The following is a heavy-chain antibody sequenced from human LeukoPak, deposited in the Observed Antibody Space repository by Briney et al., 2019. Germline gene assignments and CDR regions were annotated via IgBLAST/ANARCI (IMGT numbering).Heavy chain of an antibody. CDR3: ARHEYSGSYYGLSWFDP. V-gene: IGHV4-39*01. CDR2: IYYSGST. Sequence: SETLSLTCTVSGGSISSSGYYWGWIRQPPGKGLEWIASIYYSGSTYYNPSLKSRVTISVDTSKNQPSLKLSSLTAADTAVYYCARHEYSGSYYGLSWFDPWGQGTLVTVSS. CDR1: GGSISSSGYY. J-gene: IGHJ5*02. D-gene: IGHD1-26*01.